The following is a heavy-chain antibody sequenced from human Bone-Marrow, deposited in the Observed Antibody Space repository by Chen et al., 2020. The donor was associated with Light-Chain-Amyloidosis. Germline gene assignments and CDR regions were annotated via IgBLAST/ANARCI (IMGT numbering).Heavy chain of an antibody. V-gene: IGHV4-61*02. J-gene: IGHJ5*02. CDR2: IYTSGST. CDR1: GASVSRGFFY. CDR3: ARYQIEGGTRFDP. Sequence: QVQLQESGPGLVKPSETLSLSCTVSGASVSRGFFYWDWLRQPAGKGLEWIGHIYTSGSTSYNPSLRSRVTMSLDTSKNAVSMSLTSVTAADTAVYYCARYQIEGGTRFDPWGQGVLVTVSS.